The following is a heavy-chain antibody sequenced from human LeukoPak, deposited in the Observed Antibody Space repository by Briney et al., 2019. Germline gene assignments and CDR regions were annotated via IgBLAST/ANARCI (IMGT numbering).Heavy chain of an antibody. Sequence: SETLSLTCTVSGGSISSYYWSRIRQPPGKGLEWIGRIYTSGSTNYNPSLKSRVTMSVDTSKNQFSLKLSSVTAADTAVYYCARAIPYSSSWAHDAFDIWGQGTMVTVSS. V-gene: IGHV4-4*07. CDR1: GGSISSYY. CDR3: ARAIPYSSSWAHDAFDI. CDR2: IYTSGST. D-gene: IGHD6-13*01. J-gene: IGHJ3*02.